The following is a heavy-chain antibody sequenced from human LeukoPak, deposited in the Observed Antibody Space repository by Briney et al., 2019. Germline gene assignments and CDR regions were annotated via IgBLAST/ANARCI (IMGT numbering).Heavy chain of an antibody. CDR1: GDTFTSYE. Sequence: ASVSVSCKASGDTFTSYEINWVGQAAGQGVEGMGWMNPNSGKTAYAQTFQGRVTITRTTSITTAYMELTSLRSEDTAVYYCARFRGAGYYYYYYYMDVWGKGTTVTVSS. D-gene: IGHD5-24*01. V-gene: IGHV1-8*01. CDR3: ARFRGAGYYYYYYYMDV. J-gene: IGHJ6*03. CDR2: MNPNSGKT.